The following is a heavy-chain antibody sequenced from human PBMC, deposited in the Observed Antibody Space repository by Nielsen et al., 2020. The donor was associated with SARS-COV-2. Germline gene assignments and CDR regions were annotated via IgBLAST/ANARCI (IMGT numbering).Heavy chain of an antibody. J-gene: IGHJ4*02. CDR1: GFTFSSYA. Sequence: SLKISCAASGFTFSSYAMHWVRQAPGKGLEWVAVISYDGSNKYYADSVKGRFTISRDNSKNTLYLQMNSLRAEDTAVYYCARAHDSSGYNFDYWGQGTLVTVSS. D-gene: IGHD3-22*01. CDR3: ARAHDSSGYNFDY. CDR2: ISYDGSNK. V-gene: IGHV3-30-3*01.